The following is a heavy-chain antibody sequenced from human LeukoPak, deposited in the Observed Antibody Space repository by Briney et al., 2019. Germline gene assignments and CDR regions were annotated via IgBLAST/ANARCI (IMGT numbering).Heavy chain of an antibody. CDR3: AKTTRASIRSAFDI. CDR1: GGSITTSSYY. J-gene: IGHJ3*02. CDR2: TSHSGTT. Sequence: KPSETLSLTCTVSGGSITTSSYYWGWVRQPPGKGLEWIGCTSHSGTTFYSPSLRSRVSISVDTSNSQFSLKLSSKTATDTAVYYCAKTTRASIRSAFDIWGQGTLVTVSS. V-gene: IGHV4-39*01. D-gene: IGHD1-7*01.